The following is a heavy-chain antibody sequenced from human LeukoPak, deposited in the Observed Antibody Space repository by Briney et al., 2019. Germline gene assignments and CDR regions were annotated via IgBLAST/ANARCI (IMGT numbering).Heavy chain of an antibody. J-gene: IGHJ4*02. Sequence: GGSLRLSCAASGFSFTNAWMSWVRQAPGKGLEWVGRIKSKTDDGTADYAAPVKGRFTISRDDLESTLYLQMNSLKTEDTAVYYCTTRRPDSSSWPFDYWGQGTLVTVSS. CDR1: GFSFTNAW. V-gene: IGHV3-15*01. CDR3: TTRRPDSSSWPFDY. D-gene: IGHD6-13*01. CDR2: IKSKTDDGTA.